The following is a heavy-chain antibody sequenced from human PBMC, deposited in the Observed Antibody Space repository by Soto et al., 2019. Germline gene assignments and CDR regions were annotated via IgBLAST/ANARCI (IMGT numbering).Heavy chain of an antibody. CDR1: GFSITDSEMG. J-gene: IGHJ5*02. CDR2: IDSSGEK. Sequence: QVTLMESGPVLVKPTETLTLRCTVSGFSITDSEMGVSWIRQPPGQPLEWLAHIDSSGEKSYRTFLKSRLAISKDTSKSQIVLTMTNMDPADTATYYCARRHLAVAVSPWFDPWGQGIPVTVSS. V-gene: IGHV2-26*01. CDR3: ARRHLAVAVSPWFDP. D-gene: IGHD6-19*01.